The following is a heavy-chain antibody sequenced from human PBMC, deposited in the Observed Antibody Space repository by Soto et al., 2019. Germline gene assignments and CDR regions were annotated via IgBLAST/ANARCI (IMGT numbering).Heavy chain of an antibody. V-gene: IGHV3-33*01. CDR3: ARDGSSSELYYYMDV. CDR1: GFTFSSYV. Sequence: PGGSLRLSCAASGFTFSSYVMHWVRQAPGKGLEWVAVIWYDGSNKYYADSVKGRFTISRDNSKNTLYLQMNSLRAEDTAVYYCARDGSSSELYYYMDVWGKGTTVTVS. D-gene: IGHD2-2*01. CDR2: IWYDGSNK. J-gene: IGHJ6*03.